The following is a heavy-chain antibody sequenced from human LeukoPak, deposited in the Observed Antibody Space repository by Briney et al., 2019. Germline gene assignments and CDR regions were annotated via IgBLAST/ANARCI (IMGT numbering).Heavy chain of an antibody. CDR3: ARQSGSYAFVDAFDI. CDR1: GGTFSSYA. J-gene: IGHJ3*02. CDR2: IIPIFGTA. D-gene: IGHD1-26*01. Sequence: GASVKVSCKASGGTFSSYAISWVRQAPGQGLEWMGGIIPIFGTANYAQKFQGRVTITAGESTSTAYMELSSLRSEDTAVYYCARQSGSYAFVDAFDIWGQGTMVTVSS. V-gene: IGHV1-69*13.